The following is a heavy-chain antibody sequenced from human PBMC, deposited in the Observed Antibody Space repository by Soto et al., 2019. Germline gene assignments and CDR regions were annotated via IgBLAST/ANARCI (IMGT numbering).Heavy chain of an antibody. CDR3: ARVGLPPSVLRHFDC. D-gene: IGHD5-12*01. CDR2: IKQDESEK. CDR1: GFTFSNFW. V-gene: IGHV3-7*01. Sequence: GGSLRLSCIASGFTFSNFWMNWVRQAPGKGLEWVANIKQDESEKNYVDSVKGRFTISRDNAKNSLFLQMDSLRAEDTAVYYCARVGLPPSVLRHFDCWGQGTLVTVSS. J-gene: IGHJ4*02.